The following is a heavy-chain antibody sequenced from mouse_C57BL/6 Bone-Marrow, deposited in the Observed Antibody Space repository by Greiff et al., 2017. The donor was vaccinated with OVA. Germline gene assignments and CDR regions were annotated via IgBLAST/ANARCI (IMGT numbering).Heavy chain of an antibody. J-gene: IGHJ4*01. CDR2: IDPEKGDT. V-gene: IGHV14-4*01. CDR1: GFNITDDY. Sequence: VQLQQSGAELVRPGASVKLSCTASGFNITDDYMHWVKQRPEQGLEWIGWIDPEKGDTEYASKFQGKATITADTSSNTAYLQLSSLTSEDTAVYYCTTEDYYGSSYAMDYWGQGTSVTVSS. CDR3: TTEDYYGSSYAMDY. D-gene: IGHD1-1*01.